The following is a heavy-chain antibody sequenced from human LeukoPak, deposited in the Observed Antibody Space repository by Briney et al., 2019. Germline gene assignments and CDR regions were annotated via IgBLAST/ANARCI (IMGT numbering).Heavy chain of an antibody. Sequence: ASVKVSCKASGYTFTGYYIHWVRQAPGQGLEWMGWINTYNGNTNYAQKLRGRVTMTTDTSTSTAYMELRSLRSDDTAVYYCAKDPHEFSSGWSHFDYWGQGTLVTVSS. V-gene: IGHV1-18*04. CDR3: AKDPHEFSSGWSHFDY. J-gene: IGHJ4*02. D-gene: IGHD6-19*01. CDR2: INTYNGNT. CDR1: GYTFTGYY.